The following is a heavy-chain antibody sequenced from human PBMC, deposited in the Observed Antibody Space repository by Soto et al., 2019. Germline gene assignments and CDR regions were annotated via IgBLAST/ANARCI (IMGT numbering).Heavy chain of an antibody. D-gene: IGHD6-19*01. J-gene: IGHJ4*02. V-gene: IGHV4-39*01. CDR3: ARRNTVYRQWLAMYYFDS. CDR1: GGSFSSGSYY. Sequence: TSETLSLTCTVSGGSFSSGSYYWDWIRQPPGKGLEWIGGIFSTGSTYYSPSLQSRVTMSAEKSKNQFSLKLKSVTAADTAVYYCARRNTVYRQWLAMYYFDSWGQGTLVTVSS. CDR2: IFSTGST.